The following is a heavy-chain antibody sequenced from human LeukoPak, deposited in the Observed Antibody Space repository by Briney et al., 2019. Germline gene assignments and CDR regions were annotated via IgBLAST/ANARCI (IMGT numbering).Heavy chain of an antibody. D-gene: IGHD6-19*01. CDR2: RSCDGANK. CDR3: ARDQAVSGSNYYYGVDV. J-gene: IGHJ6*04. CDR1: GFTFSSYA. Sequence: GGSLRLSCAASGFTFSSYATHWVRQAPGKGLEWVAVRSCDGANKHYADSVKGRFTISRDNSKNTLYLEMNSLRAEDTAVYYCARDQAVSGSNYYYGVDVWGEGTTVTVSS. V-gene: IGHV3-30*04.